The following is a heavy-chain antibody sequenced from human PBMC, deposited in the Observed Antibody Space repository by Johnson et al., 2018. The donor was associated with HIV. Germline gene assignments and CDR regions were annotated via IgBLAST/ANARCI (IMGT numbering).Heavy chain of an antibody. CDR1: GFTFSSYG. CDR2: IWYDGSNK. CDR3: AKQWGVRANGDQENDAFDI. V-gene: IGHV3-33*06. D-gene: IGHD4-17*01. Sequence: QVQLVESGGGVVQPGRSLRLSCAASGFTFSSYGMHWVRQAPGKGLEWVAVIWYDGSNKYYADSVKGRFTISRDNSKNTRYLQMNSLRAEDTAVYYCAKQWGVRANGDQENDAFDIWGQGTMVTVSS. J-gene: IGHJ3*02.